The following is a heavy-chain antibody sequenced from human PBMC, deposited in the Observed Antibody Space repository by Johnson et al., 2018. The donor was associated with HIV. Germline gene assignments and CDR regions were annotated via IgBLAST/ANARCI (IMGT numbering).Heavy chain of an antibody. Sequence: QMQLVESGGGLVQPGGSLRLSCAVSGFTVSTSYMTWVRQAPGKGLDWLSYISSSGTAKYYADSVKGRFTISRDNAKNSLYLQMNSLRAEDTAVYYCAREMAWEDAFDIWGQGTMVTVSS. CDR1: GFTVSTSY. CDR2: ISSSGTAK. D-gene: IGHD5-24*01. CDR3: AREMAWEDAFDI. J-gene: IGHJ3*02. V-gene: IGHV3-11*04.